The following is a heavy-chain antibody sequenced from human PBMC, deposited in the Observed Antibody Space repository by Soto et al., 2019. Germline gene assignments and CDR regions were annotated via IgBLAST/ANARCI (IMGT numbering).Heavy chain of an antibody. CDR1: GFTFSSYG. Sequence: GGSLRLSCAASGFTFSSYGMHWVRQAPGKGLEWVAVIWYDGSNKYYADSVKGRFTISRDNSKNTLYLQMNSLRAEDTAVYYCAGASGWPFDYFDYWGQGTLVTVS. V-gene: IGHV3-33*01. CDR3: AGASGWPFDYFDY. CDR2: IWYDGSNK. D-gene: IGHD6-19*01. J-gene: IGHJ4*02.